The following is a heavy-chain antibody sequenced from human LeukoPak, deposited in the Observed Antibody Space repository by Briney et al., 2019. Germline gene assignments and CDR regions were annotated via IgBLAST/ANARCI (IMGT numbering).Heavy chain of an antibody. CDR1: GYSITSGYY. V-gene: IGHV4-38-2*02. CDR2: VYHSGTS. J-gene: IGHJ4*02. D-gene: IGHD3-10*01. Sequence: PSETLSLTCIVSGYSITSGYYWGWIRQPPGKRLEWIGNVYHSGTSYNNPSLKSRVTISVDTSKNQFSLRLNSVTAADTAVYYCARVNSESYCDSWGQGTLVTVSS. CDR3: ARVNSESYCDS.